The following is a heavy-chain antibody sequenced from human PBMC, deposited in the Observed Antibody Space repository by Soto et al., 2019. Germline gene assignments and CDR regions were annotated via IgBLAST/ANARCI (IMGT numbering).Heavy chain of an antibody. V-gene: IGHV3-9*01. Sequence: EVQLVESGGGLVQPGRSLRLSCAASGFTFDDYAMHWVRQAPGKGLEWVSGINWNSGSIGYGDSVKGRFAISRDNANNSPLLQMKNLLSDEAAVYYFGKKVRIKWYSGHLRPWGQGTLVTVSS. J-gene: IGHJ1*01. CDR1: GFTFDDYA. D-gene: IGHD1-26*01. CDR3: GKKVRIKWYSGHLRP. CDR2: INWNSGSI.